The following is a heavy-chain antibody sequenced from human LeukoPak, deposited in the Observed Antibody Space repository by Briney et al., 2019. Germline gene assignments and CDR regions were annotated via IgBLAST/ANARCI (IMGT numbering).Heavy chain of an antibody. CDR1: GYSFTSYW. Sequence: GESLKISCKGSGYSFTSYWIGWVRQMPGKGLEWMGIIYPGDSDTRYSPSFQGQVTISADKSISPAYLQWSSLKASDTAMYYCARRSGSYFDAFDIWGQGTMVAVSS. V-gene: IGHV5-51*01. CDR3: ARRSGSYFDAFDI. D-gene: IGHD1-26*01. CDR2: IYPGDSDT. J-gene: IGHJ3*02.